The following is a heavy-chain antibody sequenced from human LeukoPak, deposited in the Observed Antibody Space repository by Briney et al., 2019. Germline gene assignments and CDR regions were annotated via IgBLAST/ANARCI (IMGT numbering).Heavy chain of an antibody. Sequence: GGSLRLSCAAPGFTYSSYAMQWVRQAPGKGLEWVAVISYDGSNKYYADSVKGRFTISRDNSKNTLYLQMNRLRAEDTAVYYFARGTGRYCSSTSCYGFDYWGQGTLVTVSS. V-gene: IGHV3-30-3*01. CDR1: GFTYSSYA. J-gene: IGHJ4*02. CDR3: ARGTGRYCSSTSCYGFDY. D-gene: IGHD2-2*01. CDR2: ISYDGSNK.